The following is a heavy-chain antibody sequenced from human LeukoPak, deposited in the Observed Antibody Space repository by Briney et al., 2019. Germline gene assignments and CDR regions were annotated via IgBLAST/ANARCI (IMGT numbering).Heavy chain of an antibody. CDR2: INPSGGST. CDR3: ARGLGTLLRGWFDP. D-gene: IGHD4-23*01. Sequence: GASVKVSCEASGYSFTSYYMHWVRQAPGQGLEWMGIINPSGGSTSYAQKFQGRVTMTSDKSTSTVYVDLSSLRSEDTAVYYCARGLGTLLRGWFDPWGQGTLVTVSS. V-gene: IGHV1-46*01. J-gene: IGHJ5*02. CDR1: GYSFTSYY.